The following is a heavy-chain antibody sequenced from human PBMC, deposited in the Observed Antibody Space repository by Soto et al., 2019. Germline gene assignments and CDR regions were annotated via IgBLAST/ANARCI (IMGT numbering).Heavy chain of an antibody. J-gene: IGHJ6*02. D-gene: IGHD3-16*01. CDR2: IYDSGNT. CDR1: GDSVSSGSYY. Sequence: QVQLQESGPGLVKPSETLSLTCTVSGDSVSSGSYYWSWIRQPPGKGLEWIGYIYDSGNTNCNPALTIPVTATVRSSRDSSNQILIAVTQADRDAYSCVSPAYHRLGRGRSMHVSRPGTMVT. CDR3: VSPAYHRLGRGRSMHV. V-gene: IGHV4-61*01.